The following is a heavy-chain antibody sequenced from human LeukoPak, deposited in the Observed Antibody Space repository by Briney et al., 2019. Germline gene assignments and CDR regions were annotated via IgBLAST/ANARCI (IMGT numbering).Heavy chain of an antibody. Sequence: PETLSLTCTVSGGSISSYYWSWIRQPAGKGLEWIGRIYTSGSTNYNPSLKSRATMSVDTSKNQFSLKLSSVTAADTAVYYCARDYSGYDSDAFDIWGQGTMVTVSP. CDR3: ARDYSGYDSDAFDI. D-gene: IGHD5-12*01. CDR1: GGSISSYY. V-gene: IGHV4-4*07. J-gene: IGHJ3*02. CDR2: IYTSGST.